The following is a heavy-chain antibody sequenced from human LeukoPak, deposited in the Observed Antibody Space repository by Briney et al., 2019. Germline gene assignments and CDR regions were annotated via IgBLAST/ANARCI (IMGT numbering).Heavy chain of an antibody. J-gene: IGHJ4*02. CDR3: ARRGATIGKAFDY. CDR1: GYSFTNYW. D-gene: IGHD5-12*01. V-gene: IGHV5-51*01. Sequence: RAGESPKISCKGSGYSFTNYWISWVRQMPGKGLEWMGIIYPGDSDTRYSPSFQGQVTISADKSISTAYLQWSSLKASDTAMYYCARRGATIGKAFDYWGQGTLVTVSS. CDR2: IYPGDSDT.